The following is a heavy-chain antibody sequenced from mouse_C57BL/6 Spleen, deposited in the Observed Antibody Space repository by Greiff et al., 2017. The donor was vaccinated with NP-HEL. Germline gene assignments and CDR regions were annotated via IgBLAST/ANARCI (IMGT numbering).Heavy chain of an antibody. D-gene: IGHD1-1*01. Sequence: EVQLQESGPGLVKPSQSLSLTCSVTGYSITSGYYWNWIRQFPGNKLEWMGYISYDGSNNYNPSLKNRISITRDTSKNQFFLKLNSVTTEDTATYYCAREGRYYYGSSYLTWYFDVWGTGTTVTVSS. CDR2: ISYDGSN. J-gene: IGHJ1*03. V-gene: IGHV3-6*01. CDR3: AREGRYYYGSSYLTWYFDV. CDR1: GYSITSGYY.